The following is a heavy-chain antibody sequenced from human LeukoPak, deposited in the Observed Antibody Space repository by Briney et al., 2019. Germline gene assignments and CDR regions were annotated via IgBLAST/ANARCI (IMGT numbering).Heavy chain of an antibody. J-gene: IGHJ6*03. D-gene: IGHD1-1*01. CDR1: GGSISSSSYY. Sequence: SETLSLTCTVSGGSISSSSYYWGWIRQPPGKGLEWIGSIYYSGSTYYNPSLKSRVTISVDTSKNQFSLKLSSVTAADTAVYYCARENEATAGPNSEGYYYYMDVWGKGTTVTVSS. CDR2: IYYSGST. V-gene: IGHV4-39*07. CDR3: ARENEATAGPNSEGYYYYMDV.